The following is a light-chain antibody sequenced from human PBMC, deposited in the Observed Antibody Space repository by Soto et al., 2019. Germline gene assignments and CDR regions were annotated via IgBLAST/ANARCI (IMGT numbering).Light chain of an antibody. V-gene: IGLV1-51*01. CDR2: DDI. CDR3: GSWDSSLTDNV. J-gene: IGLJ1*01. Sequence: QSVLTQPPSVSAAPGQKVTISCSGTTSNVANNFVSWYQQFPGKAPKLLIYDDIRRPSGIPDRFSASKSGTSATLGITGLQTGDEADSYCGSWDSSLTDNVFGTGTKVTVL. CDR1: TSNVANNF.